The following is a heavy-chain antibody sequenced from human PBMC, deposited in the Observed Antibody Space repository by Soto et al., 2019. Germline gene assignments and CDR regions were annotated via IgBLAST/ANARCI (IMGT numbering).Heavy chain of an antibody. V-gene: IGHV5-51*01. CDR1: GYNFAGYW. D-gene: IGHD3-3*01. Sequence: GALKNSRNGSGYNFAGYWIAWGRHMPGKGLELMGFIYPRDSDTRYRPSFQGQVTISADKSISSAYLQWSSLRASDTAMYYCARGGVSTRTFDYWGQGTPVTVSS. CDR3: ARGGVSTRTFDY. J-gene: IGHJ4*02. CDR2: IYPRDSDT.